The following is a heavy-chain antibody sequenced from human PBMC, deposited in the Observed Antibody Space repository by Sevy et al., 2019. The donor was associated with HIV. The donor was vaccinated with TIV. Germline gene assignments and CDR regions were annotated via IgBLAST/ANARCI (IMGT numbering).Heavy chain of an antibody. CDR3: ARGDFWSGYHYYDYGMDV. D-gene: IGHD3-3*01. V-gene: IGHV3-30-3*01. CDR2: ISYDGSNK. Sequence: GGSLRLSCAASGFTFSSYAMHWVRQAPGKGLEWVAVISYDGSNKYYADSVKGRFTISRDNSKNTLYLQMNSLRAEDTAVYYCARGDFWSGYHYYDYGMDVWGQGTTVTVSS. CDR1: GFTFSSYA. J-gene: IGHJ6*02.